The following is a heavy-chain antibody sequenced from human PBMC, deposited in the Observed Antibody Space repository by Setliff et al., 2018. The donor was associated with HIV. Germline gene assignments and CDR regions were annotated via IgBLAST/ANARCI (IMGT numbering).Heavy chain of an antibody. D-gene: IGHD1-7*01. CDR1: GFSFRNYG. Sequence: GGSLRLSCAASGFSFRNYGMHWVRQAPGKGLEWVAFISYDGSDRYYGDSVRGRFTISRDNSKNTLYLQMNSLRAEDTAVYYCAKDARWNYVGFDYWGQGTLVTVSS. V-gene: IGHV3-30*12. CDR2: ISYDGSDR. J-gene: IGHJ4*02. CDR3: AKDARWNYVGFDY.